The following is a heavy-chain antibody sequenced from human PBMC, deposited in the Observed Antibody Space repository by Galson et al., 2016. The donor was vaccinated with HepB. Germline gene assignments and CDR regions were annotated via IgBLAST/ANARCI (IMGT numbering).Heavy chain of an antibody. CDR1: GFTFSSYS. J-gene: IGHJ4*02. CDR2: IRGSGGDT. Sequence: SLRLSCAASGFTFSSYSMTWVRQAPGKGLEWVSSIRGSGGDTYYADSVKDRFTISRDKSRNTLYLQMNSLRAEDTAVYYCARGTYGDYGAVDYWGQGTLVTVAS. CDR3: ARGTYGDYGAVDY. D-gene: IGHD4-17*01. V-gene: IGHV3-23*01.